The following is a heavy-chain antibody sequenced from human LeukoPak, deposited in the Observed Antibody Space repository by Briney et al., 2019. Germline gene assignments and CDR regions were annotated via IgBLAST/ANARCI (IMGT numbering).Heavy chain of an antibody. CDR2: IYYSGST. Sequence: KASETLSLTCTVSGGSISSYYWSWIRQPPGKGLEWIGYIYYSGSTNYNPSLKSRVTISVDTSKNQFSLKLSSVTAADTAVYYCARDGYYDSSGRVAFDIWGQGTMVTVSS. D-gene: IGHD3-22*01. J-gene: IGHJ3*02. V-gene: IGHV4-59*01. CDR1: GGSISSYY. CDR3: ARDGYYDSSGRVAFDI.